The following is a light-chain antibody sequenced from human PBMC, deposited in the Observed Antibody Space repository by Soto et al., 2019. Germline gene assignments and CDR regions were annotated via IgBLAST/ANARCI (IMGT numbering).Light chain of an antibody. J-gene: IGKJ1*01. V-gene: IGKV1-5*03. CDR2: KAS. CDR3: QQYNDNWT. CDR1: QSISSW. Sequence: DIQMTQSPSTLSASVGDRVTITCRASQSISSWLAWYQQKPGQAPKLLIDKASTLQSGVPSRFSGSGSGTEFTLAISSLQPHESATYYCQQYNDNWTCGQGTKVE.